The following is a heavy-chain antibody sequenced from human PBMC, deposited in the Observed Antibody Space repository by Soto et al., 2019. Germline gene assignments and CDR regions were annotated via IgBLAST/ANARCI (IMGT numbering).Heavy chain of an antibody. CDR3: AYSSTPFDY. CDR1: GGSFSPHY. Sequence: LSLTCTVSGGSFSPHYWSWVRQAPGKGLEWVSTISGSGGSTYYADSVKGRFTISRDNSKNTLYLQINSLRAEDTAVYYCAYSSTPFDYWGQGTLVTVSS. J-gene: IGHJ4*02. D-gene: IGHD6-13*01. V-gene: IGHV3-23*01. CDR2: ISGSGGST.